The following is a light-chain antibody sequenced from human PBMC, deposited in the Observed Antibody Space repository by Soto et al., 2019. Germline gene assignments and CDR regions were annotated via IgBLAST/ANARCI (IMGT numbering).Light chain of an antibody. CDR2: KVS. V-gene: IGKV1-5*03. CDR1: QTIGSW. J-gene: IGKJ1*01. Sequence: DIQMTQSPSTLSASVGARVNMTCRARQTIGSWVASYQQQPGQGPKFLINKVSNLESGVPSRISGSGSGTEFTLTISSLQPDDFATYYCLQFNTFPLTFGQGTKVEIK. CDR3: LQFNTFPLT.